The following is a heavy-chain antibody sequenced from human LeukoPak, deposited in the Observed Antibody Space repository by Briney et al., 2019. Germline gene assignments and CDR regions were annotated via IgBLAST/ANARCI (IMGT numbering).Heavy chain of an antibody. V-gene: IGHV3-74*01. J-gene: IGHJ4*02. CDR1: GFTFSGYW. CDR3: ARAASRGYSYGFDY. Sequence: GGSLRLSCAASGFTFSGYWMHWVRQAPGKGLVWVSRTNRDDSDTSYADSVKGRFTISRDNAKNSLFLQMNSLRAEDTAVYYCARAASRGYSYGFDYWGQGTLVTVSS. D-gene: IGHD5-18*01. CDR2: TNRDDSDT.